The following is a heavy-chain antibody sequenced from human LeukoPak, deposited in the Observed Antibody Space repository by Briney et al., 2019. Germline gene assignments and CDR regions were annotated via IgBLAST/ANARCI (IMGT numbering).Heavy chain of an antibody. Sequence: ASVKVSCKASGYTFTNYYMHWVRQAPGQGLEWMGWINPNSGGTNYAQKFQGRVTMTRDTSISTAYMELSRLRSDDTAVYYCARNRLAAAGTYYYYYMDVWGKGTTVTVSS. D-gene: IGHD6-13*01. J-gene: IGHJ6*03. CDR1: GYTFTNYY. CDR3: ARNRLAAAGTYYYYYMDV. V-gene: IGHV1-2*02. CDR2: INPNSGGT.